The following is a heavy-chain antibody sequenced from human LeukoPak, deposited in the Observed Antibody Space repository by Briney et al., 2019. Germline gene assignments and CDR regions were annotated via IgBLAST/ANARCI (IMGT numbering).Heavy chain of an antibody. CDR1: GFTFSRYS. D-gene: IGHD3-22*01. V-gene: IGHV3-48*01. CDR2: ISTNSKTI. J-gene: IGHJ4*03. Sequence: GGSLRLSCAASGFTFSRYSMNWVRQAPGKGLGWVAYISTNSKTIYSGDSVKGRFSISRDNDKNLLYLQMDSLRVEDTAVYHCATYFDSTGYFEEAYDTWGQGTLVTVS. CDR3: ATYFDSTGYFEEAYDT.